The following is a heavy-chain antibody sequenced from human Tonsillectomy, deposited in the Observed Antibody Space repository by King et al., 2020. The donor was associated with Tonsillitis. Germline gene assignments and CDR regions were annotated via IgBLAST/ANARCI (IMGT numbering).Heavy chain of an antibody. CDR2: ISSSGSTI. CDR1: GFTFSSYE. V-gene: IGHV3-48*03. D-gene: IGHD5-18*01. Sequence: EMQLVQSGGGLVQPGGSLRLSCAASGFTFSSYEMNWVRQAPGKGLEWVSYISSSGSTIYYADSVKGRFTISRDNAKNSLYLQMNSLRAEDTAVYYCARDGGIQLGEDAFDIWGQGTMVTVSS. CDR3: ARDGGIQLGEDAFDI. J-gene: IGHJ3*02.